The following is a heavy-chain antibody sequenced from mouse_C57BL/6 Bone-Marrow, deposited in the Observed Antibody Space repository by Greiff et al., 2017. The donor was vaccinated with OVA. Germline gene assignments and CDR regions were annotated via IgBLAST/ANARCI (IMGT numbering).Heavy chain of an antibody. V-gene: IGHV14-4*01. D-gene: IGHD1-1*01. CDR1: GFNIKDDY. CDR2: IDPENGDT. Sequence: EVKLQESGAELVRPGASVKLSCTASGFNIKDDYMHWVKQRPEQGLEWIGWIDPENGDTEYASKFQGKATITADTSSNTAYLQLSSLTSEDTAVYYCTTLITTVVAEGWYFDVWGTGTTVTVSS. J-gene: IGHJ1*03. CDR3: TTLITTVVAEGWYFDV.